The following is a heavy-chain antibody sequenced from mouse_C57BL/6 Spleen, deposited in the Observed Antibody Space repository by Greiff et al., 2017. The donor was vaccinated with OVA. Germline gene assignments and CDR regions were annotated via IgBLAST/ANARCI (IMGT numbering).Heavy chain of an antibody. V-gene: IGHV5-6*01. CDR3: ARQFAY. CDR2: ISTGGSCT. Sequence: EVQVVESGGDLVKPGGSLKLSCAASGFTFSSYGMPWVRQTPDQRLEWVATISTGGSCTYYHDSVKGRFTITRDNAKNTLYLQMSSLKSEDTAMYYCARQFAYWGQGTLVTVSA. J-gene: IGHJ3*01. CDR1: GFTFSSYG.